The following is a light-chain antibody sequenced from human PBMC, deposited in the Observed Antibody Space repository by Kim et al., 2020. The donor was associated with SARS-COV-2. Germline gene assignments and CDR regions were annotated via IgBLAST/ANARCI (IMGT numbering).Light chain of an antibody. Sequence: DIQMTQSPSSLSASVGDRVTITCRASQSISSYLNWYQQKPGKAPKLLIYAASSLQSGVPSRFSGSGSGTDFTLTISSLQPEDFATYYCQQSYSTPSTVGQWTKLEI. CDR2: AAS. CDR1: QSISSY. CDR3: QQSYSTPST. J-gene: IGKJ2*01. V-gene: IGKV1-39*01.